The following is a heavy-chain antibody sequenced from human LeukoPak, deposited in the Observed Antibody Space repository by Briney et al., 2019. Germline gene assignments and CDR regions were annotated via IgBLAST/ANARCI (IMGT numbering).Heavy chain of an antibody. CDR1: GGTFSSYV. D-gene: IGHD6-19*01. CDR2: IIPIFGTA. J-gene: IGHJ6*02. CDR3: ARDFGIVVAGSFYYYGMDL. V-gene: IGHV1-69*13. Sequence: SVKVSCKASGGTFSSYVISWVRQAPGQGLEWMGGIIPIFGTANYAQKFQGRVTITADESTSTAYMELSSLRPEDTAVYSCARDFGIVVAGSFYYYGMDLWGQGTTVTVSS.